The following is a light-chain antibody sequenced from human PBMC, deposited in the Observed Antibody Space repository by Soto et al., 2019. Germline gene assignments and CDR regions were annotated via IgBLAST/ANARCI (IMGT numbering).Light chain of an antibody. V-gene: IGKV3-20*01. Sequence: EIVLTQSPGTLSLSPGERATLSCRASQSLSSYLAWYQQKPGQAPRLLIYGASSRATGIPDRFSGSGSGTAFTLTISRLEPEDFVVYYCRQYGSSPSYTFGQGTKLEIK. J-gene: IGKJ2*01. CDR1: QSLSSY. CDR2: GAS. CDR3: RQYGSSPSYT.